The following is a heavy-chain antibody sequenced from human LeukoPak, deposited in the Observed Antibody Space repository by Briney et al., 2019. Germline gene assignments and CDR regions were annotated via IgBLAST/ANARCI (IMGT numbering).Heavy chain of an antibody. J-gene: IGHJ4*02. CDR2: IWYDGSNK. V-gene: IGHV3-33*01. Sequence: GGSLRLSCAASGFTFSSYGMHWVRQAPGKGLEWVAVIWYDGSNKYYADSVKGRFTISRDNSKNTLYLQMNSLRAEDTAVYYCARDGDIVVVPAANGGVDYWGQGTRVTVSS. D-gene: IGHD2-2*01. CDR1: GFTFSSYG. CDR3: ARDGDIVVVPAANGGVDY.